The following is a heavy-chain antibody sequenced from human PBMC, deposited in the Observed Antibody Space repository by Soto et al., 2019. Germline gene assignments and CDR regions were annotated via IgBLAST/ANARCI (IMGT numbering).Heavy chain of an antibody. V-gene: IGHV4-59*12. CDR3: AREVASYGSTYFDY. Sequence: LSLTCSVSGGSIRGYYWTWIRQPPGKGLEWIGYTYYRGTTKYNPSLNSRVSISADSSQNQISLKLSSVTAADTAVYYCAREVASYGSTYFDYWGPGTLVTVSS. CDR2: TYYRGTT. D-gene: IGHD3-16*01. CDR1: GGSIRGYY. J-gene: IGHJ4*02.